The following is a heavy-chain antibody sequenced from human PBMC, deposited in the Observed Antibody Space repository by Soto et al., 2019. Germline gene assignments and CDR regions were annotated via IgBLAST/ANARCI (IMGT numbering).Heavy chain of an antibody. D-gene: IGHD4-17*01. Sequence: PGGSLRLSCAASGLIFSDYAMIWVRQAPGKGLEWVSVITGSGGSTYYADSVKGRFTISRDTSKNTLFLQMNSLRAEDTAVYYCAKDRYGDYGGIDYWGQGTMVTVSS. CDR3: AKDRYGDYGGIDY. CDR1: GLIFSDYA. CDR2: ITGSGGST. J-gene: IGHJ4*02. V-gene: IGHV3-23*01.